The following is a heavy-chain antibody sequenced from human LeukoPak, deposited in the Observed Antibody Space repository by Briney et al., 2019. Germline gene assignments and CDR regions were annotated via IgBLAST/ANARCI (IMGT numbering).Heavy chain of an antibody. V-gene: IGHV4-61*02. D-gene: IGHD3-22*01. Sequence: SETLSLTCTVSGGSISSGSYYWSWIRQPAGKGLEWIGRIYTSGSTNYNPSLKSRVTISVDTSKNQFSLKLSSVTAADTAVYYCARERHDSSGFDYWGQGTLVTVSS. CDR1: GGSISSGSYY. CDR3: ARERHDSSGFDY. CDR2: IYTSGST. J-gene: IGHJ4*02.